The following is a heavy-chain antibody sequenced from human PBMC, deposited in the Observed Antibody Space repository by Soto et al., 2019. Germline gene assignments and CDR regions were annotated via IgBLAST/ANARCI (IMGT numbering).Heavy chain of an antibody. CDR2: ISGSGNTI. V-gene: IGHV3-48*01. Sequence: VQLVESGGGLVQPGGSLRLSCATSGFIFSTYGLNWVRQAPGKGLEWVSYISGSGNTIYYADSVKGRFTISRDNAKRSLYLQMNTLRAEDTAVYYCAGDLKINGDSLRGFDYWGQGTLVTVSS. D-gene: IGHD4-17*01. J-gene: IGHJ4*02. CDR1: GFIFSTYG. CDR3: AGDLKINGDSLRGFDY.